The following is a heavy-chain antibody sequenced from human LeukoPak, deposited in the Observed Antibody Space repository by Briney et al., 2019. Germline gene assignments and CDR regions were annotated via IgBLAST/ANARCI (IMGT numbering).Heavy chain of an antibody. CDR2: IYPGDSDT. D-gene: IGHD6-19*01. Sequence: GESLKISCKGSGYSFTRYWIGWVRQMPGKGLEWMGIIYPGDSDTRYSPSFQGQVTISADKSISTAYLQWSSLKASDTAMYYCARQLAQLGYSSGPDAFDIWGQGTMVTVSP. CDR3: ARQLAQLGYSSGPDAFDI. J-gene: IGHJ3*02. V-gene: IGHV5-51*01. CDR1: GYSFTRYW.